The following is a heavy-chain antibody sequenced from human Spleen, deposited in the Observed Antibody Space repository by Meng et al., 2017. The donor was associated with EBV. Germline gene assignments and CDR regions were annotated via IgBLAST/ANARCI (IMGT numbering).Heavy chain of an antibody. D-gene: IGHD2-2*01. CDR3: ARGCSSTNCNSDFDY. CDR1: GESFSDNY. Sequence: QLQLQLVGAGPVVHSETPSLTCAVYGESFSDNYWSWIRQSPGKGLEWIGESDHTGGTNYNPSLMRRVTISVDTSKNQFSLNLNSVTAADTAVYYCARGCSSTNCNSDFDYWGQGTLVTVSS. J-gene: IGHJ4*02. CDR2: SDHTGGT. V-gene: IGHV4-34*01.